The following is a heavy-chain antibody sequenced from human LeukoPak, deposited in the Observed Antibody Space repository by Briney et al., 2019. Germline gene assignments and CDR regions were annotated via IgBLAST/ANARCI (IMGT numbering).Heavy chain of an antibody. CDR1: GFTFSSYW. D-gene: IGHD3-9*01. Sequence: PGGSLRLSCAASGFTFSSYWMSWVRQAPGKGRDWVANIKQDGSEKYYVDSVKGRFTISRDNAKNSLYLQMNSLRGEDTAVNYCARDRQWYYDILTGYPSSNWFDPWGQGTLVTVSS. J-gene: IGHJ5*02. CDR3: ARDRQWYYDILTGYPSSNWFDP. CDR2: IKQDGSEK. V-gene: IGHV3-7*01.